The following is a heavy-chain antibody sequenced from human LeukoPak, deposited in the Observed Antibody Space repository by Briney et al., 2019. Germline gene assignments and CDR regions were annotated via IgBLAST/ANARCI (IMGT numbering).Heavy chain of an antibody. Sequence: GGSLRLSCAASGFTFSSYSMNWVRKAPGKGLEWVSYISSSSSTIYYADSVKGRFTISRDNAKNSLNLQMNSLRDEDSAVYYCAREPKRGTYNWFDPWGQGTLVTVSS. V-gene: IGHV3-48*02. CDR1: GFTFSSYS. CDR3: AREPKRGTYNWFDP. D-gene: IGHD7-27*01. J-gene: IGHJ5*02. CDR2: ISSSSSTI.